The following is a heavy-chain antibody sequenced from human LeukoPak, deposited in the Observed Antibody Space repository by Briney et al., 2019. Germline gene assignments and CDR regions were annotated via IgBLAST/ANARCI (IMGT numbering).Heavy chain of an antibody. V-gene: IGHV3-21*01. CDR1: GFTFSSYS. Sequence: GGSLRLSCAASGFTFSSYSMNWVRQAPGKGLEWVSSISSSSSYIYYADSVKGRFTISRDNAKNSLYLQMNSLRAEDTAVYYCARDLGWLGDFDCWGQGTLVTVSS. CDR3: ARDLGWLGDFDC. CDR2: ISSSSSYI. D-gene: IGHD6-19*01. J-gene: IGHJ4*02.